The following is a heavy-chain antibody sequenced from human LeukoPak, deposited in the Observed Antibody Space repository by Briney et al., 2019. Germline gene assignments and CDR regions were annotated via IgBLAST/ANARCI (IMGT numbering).Heavy chain of an antibody. Sequence: GGSLRLSCAASGFTFSNYGMHWVRQAPGKGLEWVAVIWYDGSNKYYVDSVKGRFTISRDSSKNTLYLQMNSLRAEDTAVYYCARGYSGYDFYYFDYWGQGTLVTVSS. CDR2: IWYDGSNK. CDR3: ARGYSGYDFYYFDY. D-gene: IGHD5-12*01. CDR1: GFTFSNYG. V-gene: IGHV3-33*01. J-gene: IGHJ4*02.